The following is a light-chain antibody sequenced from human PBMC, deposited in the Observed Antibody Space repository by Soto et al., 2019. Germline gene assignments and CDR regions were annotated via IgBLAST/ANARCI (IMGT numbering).Light chain of an antibody. V-gene: IGLV2-14*01. J-gene: IGLJ1*01. CDR2: EVS. CDR3: GSYTTSSTPYV. CDR1: SSDVGGFKY. Sequence: QSALTQPASVSGSPGQSITISCTGTSSDVGGFKYVSWYQQHPGKAPKLMIYEVSNRPSGVSNRFSGSKPGNTASLTISGLQAEDEADYYCGSYTTSSTPYVFGTGTKVTVL.